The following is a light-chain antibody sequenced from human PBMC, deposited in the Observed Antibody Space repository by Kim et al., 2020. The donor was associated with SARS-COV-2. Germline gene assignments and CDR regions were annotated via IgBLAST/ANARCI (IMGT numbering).Light chain of an antibody. Sequence: QSALTQPASVSGSPGQSITISCTGTSSDVGGYNYVSWYQQHPGEAPKLMIYDVSNRPSGVSNHFSGSKSGNTASLTISGLQAEDEADYYCSSYTSSSTWVFGGGTQLTVL. J-gene: IGLJ3*02. V-gene: IGLV2-14*03. CDR2: DVS. CDR1: SSDVGGYNY. CDR3: SSYTSSSTWV.